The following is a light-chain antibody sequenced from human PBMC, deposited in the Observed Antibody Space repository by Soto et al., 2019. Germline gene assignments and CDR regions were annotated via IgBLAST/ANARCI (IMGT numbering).Light chain of an antibody. Sequence: QSALTQPASVSGSPGQSITISCTGTSSDVGSYNLVSWYQQHPGKAPKLMIYEVSKRPSGVSNRFSGSKSGNTASLTISGLQAEDEADYYCCSYAGSSRVFGGGTKVIVL. V-gene: IGLV2-23*02. CDR1: SSDVGSYNL. CDR3: CSYAGSSRV. CDR2: EVS. J-gene: IGLJ3*02.